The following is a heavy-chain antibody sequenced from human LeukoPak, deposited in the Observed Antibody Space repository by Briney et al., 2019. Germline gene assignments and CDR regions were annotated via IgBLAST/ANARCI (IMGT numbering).Heavy chain of an antibody. CDR3: ARDHGWELPTDY. CDR2: ISSSGSTI. J-gene: IGHJ4*02. D-gene: IGHD1-26*01. CDR1: GFTFSSYS. Sequence: GGSLRLSCAASGFTFSSYSMNWVRQAPGKGLEWVSYISSSGSTIYYADSVKGRFTISRNNAKNSLYLQMNSLRAEDTAVYYCARDHGWELPTDYWGQGTLVTVSS. V-gene: IGHV3-48*04.